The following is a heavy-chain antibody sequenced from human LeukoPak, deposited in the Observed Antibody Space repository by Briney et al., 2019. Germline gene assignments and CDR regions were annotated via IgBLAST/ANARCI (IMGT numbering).Heavy chain of an antibody. V-gene: IGHV4-4*02. CDR2: IYHSGST. Sequence: PSETLSLTRAVSGGSISSSNWWSWVRQPPGKGLEWIGEIYHSGSTNYNPSLKSRVTISVDKSKNQFSLKLSSVTAADTAVYYCARVETVTTLTFDYWGQGTLVTVSS. CDR1: GGSISSSNW. D-gene: IGHD4-17*01. CDR3: ARVETVTTLTFDY. J-gene: IGHJ4*02.